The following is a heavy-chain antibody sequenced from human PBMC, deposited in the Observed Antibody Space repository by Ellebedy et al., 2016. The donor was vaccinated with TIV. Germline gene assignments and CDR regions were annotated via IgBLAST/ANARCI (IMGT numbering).Heavy chain of an antibody. D-gene: IGHD2-8*01. CDR2: INAGNGNT. CDR3: ARAHCTNGVCYTFSYYYGMDV. Sequence: ASVKVSCKASGYTFTSYAMHWVRQAPGQRLEWMGWINAGNGNTKYSQKFQGRVTITRDTSTSTVYMELSSLRSEDTAVYYCARAHCTNGVCYTFSYYYGMDVWGQGTTVTVSS. J-gene: IGHJ6*02. CDR1: GYTFTSYA. V-gene: IGHV1-3*01.